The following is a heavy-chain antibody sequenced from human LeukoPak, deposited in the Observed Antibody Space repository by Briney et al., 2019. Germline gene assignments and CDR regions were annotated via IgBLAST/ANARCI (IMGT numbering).Heavy chain of an antibody. CDR1: GFTFSSYG. D-gene: IGHD2-2*01. CDR2: ISYDGSNK. V-gene: IGHV3-30*18. J-gene: IGHJ5*02. CDR3: AKVKGYYIVVVPAAIGFDP. Sequence: GRSLRLSCAASGFTFSSYGMHWVRQAPGRGLEWVAVISYDGSNKYYADSVKGRFTISRDNSKNTLYLQMNSLRAEDTAVYYCAKVKGYYIVVVPAAIGFDPWGQGTLVTVSS.